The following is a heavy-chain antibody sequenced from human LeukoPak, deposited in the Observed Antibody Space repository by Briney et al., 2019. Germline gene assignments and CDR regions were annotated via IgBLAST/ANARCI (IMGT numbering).Heavy chain of an antibody. Sequence: GASVKVSCKASGYTFTSYYMHWVRQAPGQGLEWMGIINPSGGSTSYAQKFQGRVTMTRDMSTSTVSMELSSLRSEDTAVYYCARDGGDGYKANWFDTWGQGTLVTVSS. V-gene: IGHV1-46*01. J-gene: IGHJ5*02. CDR2: INPSGGST. CDR3: ARDGGDGYKANWFDT. D-gene: IGHD5-24*01. CDR1: GYTFTSYY.